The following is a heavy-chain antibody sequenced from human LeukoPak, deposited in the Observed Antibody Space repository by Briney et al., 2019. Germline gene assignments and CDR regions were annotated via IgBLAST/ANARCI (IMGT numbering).Heavy chain of an antibody. CDR1: GGSISSYY. V-gene: IGHV4-59*01. Sequence: SETLSLTCTVSGGSISSYYWSWIRQPPGKGLEWIGYIYYSGSTNYNPSLKSRVTISVDTSKNQFSLKLSSVTAADTAVYYCATRGDYGDYLADYWGQGTLVTVYS. D-gene: IGHD4-17*01. CDR3: ATRGDYGDYLADY. J-gene: IGHJ4*02. CDR2: IYYSGST.